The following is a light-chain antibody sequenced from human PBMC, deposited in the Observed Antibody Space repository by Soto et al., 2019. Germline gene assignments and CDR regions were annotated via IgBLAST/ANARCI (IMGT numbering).Light chain of an antibody. J-gene: IGLJ3*02. CDR1: SSNIGSNP. Sequence: QSVLTQPPSASGTPGQRVTISCSGSSSNIGSNPVNWYQQLPGTAPKLLIYTNDQRPSGVPDRFSGSKSGTSASLAISGLQSEDEADYYCQSADSSGTWVFGGGTKLTVL. CDR2: TND. CDR3: QSADSSGTWV. V-gene: IGLV1-44*01.